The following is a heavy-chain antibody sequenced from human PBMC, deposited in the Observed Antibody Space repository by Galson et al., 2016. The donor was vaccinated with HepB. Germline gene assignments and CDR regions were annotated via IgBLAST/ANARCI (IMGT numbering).Heavy chain of an antibody. J-gene: IGHJ4*02. D-gene: IGHD3-10*01. Sequence: ETLSLTCIVSGYSITSGYFWGWIRQPPGKGLEWIGSMYHSGTTYYNPSLKSRVTTSVDTSKNQISLKLNSVTATDTAVYYCVRLWFAERTFEYWGQGTLVTVPS. CDR2: MYHSGTT. CDR1: GYSITSGYF. V-gene: IGHV4-38-2*02. CDR3: VRLWFAERTFEY.